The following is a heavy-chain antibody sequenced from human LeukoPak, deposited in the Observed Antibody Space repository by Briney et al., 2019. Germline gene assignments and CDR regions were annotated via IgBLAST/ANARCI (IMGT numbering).Heavy chain of an antibody. D-gene: IGHD4/OR15-4a*01. CDR2: MNPNSGNT. V-gene: IGHV1-8*02. Sequence: GASVKVSCKASGYTFTGYYMHWVRQATGQGLEWMGWMNPNSGNTGYAQKFQGRVTMTRNTSISTAYMELSSLRSEDTAVYYCARGRLSSRFWFDPWGQGTLVTVSS. CDR1: GYTFTGYY. CDR3: ARGRLSSRFWFDP. J-gene: IGHJ5*02.